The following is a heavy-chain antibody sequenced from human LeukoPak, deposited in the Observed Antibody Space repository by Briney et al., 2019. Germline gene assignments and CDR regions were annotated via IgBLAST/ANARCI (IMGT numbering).Heavy chain of an antibody. Sequence: GGSLRLSCAASGFTFSSYEMNWVRQSPGKGLEWVANIKQDGSEKYYVDSVKGRFTISRDNAKNSLYLQMNSLRAEDTAVYYCARDSLWFGELDYWGQGTLVTVSS. J-gene: IGHJ4*02. CDR1: GFTFSSYE. CDR3: ARDSLWFGELDY. V-gene: IGHV3-7*01. D-gene: IGHD3-10*01. CDR2: IKQDGSEK.